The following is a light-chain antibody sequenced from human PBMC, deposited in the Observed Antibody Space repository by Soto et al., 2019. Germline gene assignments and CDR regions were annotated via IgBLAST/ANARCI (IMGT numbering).Light chain of an antibody. CDR1: QDITAY. CDR3: QQLNAFPFT. V-gene: IGKV1-9*01. Sequence: DIQLTQSPPFLSASVGDRVTITCRASQDITAYLAWYQQKPGKAPTLLIHAASALHTGVPSRFSGTGSDTEFTLTISALQPEHFATYFCQQLNAFPFTFGGGTKVEIK. J-gene: IGKJ4*01. CDR2: AAS.